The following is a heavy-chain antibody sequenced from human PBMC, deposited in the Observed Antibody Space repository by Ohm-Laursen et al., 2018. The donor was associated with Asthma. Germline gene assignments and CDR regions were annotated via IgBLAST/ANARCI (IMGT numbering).Heavy chain of an antibody. J-gene: IGHJ4*02. CDR2: IYYSGLT. V-gene: IGHV4-31*03. Sequence: SETLPLTCTVSGDSISSGNNYWSWIRQHPGKGLEWIGYIYYSGLTYSNPSLRSRVSISVDTSKNQFSLNLTPVTAADTAVYCCARGTFYYESTGYYFFDHWGQGALVTVSS. CDR3: ARGTFYYESTGYYFFDH. CDR1: GDSISSGNNY. D-gene: IGHD3-22*01.